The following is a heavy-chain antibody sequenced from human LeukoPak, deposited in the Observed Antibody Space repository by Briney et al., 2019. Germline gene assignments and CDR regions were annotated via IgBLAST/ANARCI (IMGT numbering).Heavy chain of an antibody. CDR1: GFTFSSYS. CDR2: ISSSSSYI. J-gene: IGHJ4*02. CDR3: ARDLQVGALYYFDY. D-gene: IGHD1-26*01. V-gene: IGHV3-21*01. Sequence: GRSLRLSCAASGFTFSSYSMNWVRQAPGKGLEWVSSISSSSSYIYYADSVKGRFTISRDNAKNSLYLQMNSLRAEDTAVYYCARDLQVGALYYFDYWGQGTLVTVSS.